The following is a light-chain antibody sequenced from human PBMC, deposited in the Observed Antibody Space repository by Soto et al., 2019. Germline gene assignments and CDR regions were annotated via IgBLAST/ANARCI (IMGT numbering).Light chain of an antibody. Sequence: EIVMTQSPATLSVSPGERATLSCTASHYVYSNVAWFQQRPGQAPRLLIYRASTRATGTPARFSGSGSGTEFTPTITSLQSEDFALYYCRQYHNLWTFGQGTKVDIK. V-gene: IGKV3-15*01. CDR1: HYVYSN. CDR2: RAS. CDR3: RQYHNLWT. J-gene: IGKJ1*01.